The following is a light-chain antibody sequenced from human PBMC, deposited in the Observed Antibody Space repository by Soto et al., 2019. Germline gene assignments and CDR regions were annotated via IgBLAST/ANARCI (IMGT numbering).Light chain of an antibody. J-gene: IGKJ1*01. CDR2: WAS. V-gene: IGKV4-1*01. Sequence: DIVMTQSPDSLAVSLGERATINCRSSQSVLYSSSNKKYLAWYQQKPGQLPKLLIYWASTRESGVPDRFSGSGSGTDFTLTISSLQAEDVAVYYCQQYCSSPWTFGQGTKVEIK. CDR3: QQYCSSPWT. CDR1: QSVLYSSSNKKY.